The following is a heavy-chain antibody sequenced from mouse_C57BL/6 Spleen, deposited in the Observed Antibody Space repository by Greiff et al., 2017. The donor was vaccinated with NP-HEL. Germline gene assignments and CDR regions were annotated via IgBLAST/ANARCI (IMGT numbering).Heavy chain of an antibody. CDR3: AILITTVVATPFDY. V-gene: IGHV5-17*01. D-gene: IGHD1-1*01. Sequence: EVNVVESGGGLVKPGGSLKLSCAASGFTFSDYGMHWVRQAPETGLEWVAYISSGSSTIYYADTMKGRFTISRDNAKNTLFLQMTSLRSEDTAMYYCAILITTVVATPFDYWGQGTTLTVSS. CDR1: GFTFSDYG. CDR2: ISSGSSTI. J-gene: IGHJ2*01.